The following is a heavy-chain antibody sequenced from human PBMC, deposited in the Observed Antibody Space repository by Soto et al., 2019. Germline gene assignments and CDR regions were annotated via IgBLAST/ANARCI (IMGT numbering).Heavy chain of an antibody. CDR2: ISWNSGNI. D-gene: IGHD3-9*01. V-gene: IGHV3-9*01. CDR3: TKGAERTVQRFLDWVCGH. CDR1: GFTFDDYA. Sequence: GGSLRLSCAASGFTFDDYAMHWVRQVLGKGLEWVSSISWNSGNIGYADSVKGRFTISVDKSISTAYLQWNSLQASDTATYYCTKGAERTVQRFLDWVCGHWGQGTPVTVSS. J-gene: IGHJ4*02.